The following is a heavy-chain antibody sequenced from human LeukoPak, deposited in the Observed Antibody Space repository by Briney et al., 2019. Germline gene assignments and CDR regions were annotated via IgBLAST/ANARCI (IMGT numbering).Heavy chain of an antibody. CDR2: INPNSGGT. D-gene: IGHD6-13*01. CDR1: GYTFTGYY. V-gene: IGHV1-2*02. CDR3: ARLSVSSWHPYLDY. Sequence: ASVKVSCKASGYTFTGYYMHWVRHSPEQGLEWMGWINPNSGGTNYAQKFQGRVTMTRDTSISTAYMELNRLRSDDTAVYYCARLSVSSWHPYLDYWGQGSLVTVSS. J-gene: IGHJ4*02.